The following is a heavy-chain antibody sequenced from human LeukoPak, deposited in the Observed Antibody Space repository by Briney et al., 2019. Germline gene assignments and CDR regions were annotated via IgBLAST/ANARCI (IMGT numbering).Heavy chain of an antibody. J-gene: IGHJ4*02. V-gene: IGHV4-38-2*02. Sequence: SETLSLTCTVSGYSISSGYYWGWIRQPPGKGLEWIGSIYHSGSTYYNPSLKSRVTISVDTSKNQFSLNLSSVTAADTAVYYCARSDDYSNIIDYWGQGTLVTVSS. D-gene: IGHD4-11*01. CDR1: GYSISSGYY. CDR2: IYHSGST. CDR3: ARSDDYSNIIDY.